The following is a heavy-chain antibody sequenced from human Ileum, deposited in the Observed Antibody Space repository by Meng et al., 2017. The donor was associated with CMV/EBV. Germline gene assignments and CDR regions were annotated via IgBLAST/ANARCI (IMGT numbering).Heavy chain of an antibody. D-gene: IGHD3-22*01. CDR3: AHSPGTYYYNSGGYYSFGYFDY. CDR1: GVS. V-gene: IGHV2-5*02. J-gene: IGHJ4*02. CDR2: IYWDDDK. Sequence: GVSVGWIRQPTGEALEWLALIYWDDDKRYSPSLRSRLTITKDTSKNQVVLTMTNVDPADTATYYCAHSPGTYYYNSGGYYSFGYFDYWGQGALVTVSS.